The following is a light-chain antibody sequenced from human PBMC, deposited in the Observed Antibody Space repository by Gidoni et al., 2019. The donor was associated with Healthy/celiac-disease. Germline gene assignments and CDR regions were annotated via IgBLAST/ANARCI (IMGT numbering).Light chain of an antibody. CDR1: SSNIGSNY. CDR3: AAWDDSLSGVV. J-gene: IGLJ2*01. CDR2: RNN. Sequence: QSVLTQPPSASGPPGQRVTISCSGSSSNIGSNYVSWDQQLPGTAPKLLIYRNNQRPSGVPDRFSGSKSGTSASLAISELRSEDEADYYCAAWDDSLSGVVFGGGTKLTVL. V-gene: IGLV1-47*01.